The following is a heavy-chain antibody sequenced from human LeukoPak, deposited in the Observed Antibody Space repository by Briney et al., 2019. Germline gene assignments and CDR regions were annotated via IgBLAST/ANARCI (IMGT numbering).Heavy chain of an antibody. J-gene: IGHJ5*02. CDR3: ATAYCSSTSCPT. V-gene: IGHV3-23*01. Sequence: GGSLRLSCAASGFTFSTYAMSWVRQAPGKWLEWVSSINDSGDSTYYADLVKGRFTISRDNSKNTLYLLMNNLRAEDTAIFYCATAYCSSTSCPTWGQGTLVTVSS. CDR2: INDSGDST. CDR1: GFTFSTYA. D-gene: IGHD2-2*01.